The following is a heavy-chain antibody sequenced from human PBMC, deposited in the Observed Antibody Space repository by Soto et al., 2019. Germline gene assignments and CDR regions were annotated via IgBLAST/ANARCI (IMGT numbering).Heavy chain of an antibody. D-gene: IGHD1-26*01. J-gene: IGHJ4*02. CDR2: TYYSGST. Sequence: SETLSLTCTVSGGSISSSSYYWGWIRQPPGKGLEWIGSTYYSGSTYYNPSLKSRVTISVDTSKNQFSLKLSSVTAADTAVYYCARQGAPLSHYDYWGQGTLVTVSS. CDR1: GGSISSSSYY. CDR3: ARQGAPLSHYDY. V-gene: IGHV4-39*01.